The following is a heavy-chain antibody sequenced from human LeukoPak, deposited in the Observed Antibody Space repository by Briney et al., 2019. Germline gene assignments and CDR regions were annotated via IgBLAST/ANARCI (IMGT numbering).Heavy chain of an antibody. D-gene: IGHD5-18*01. J-gene: IGHJ4*02. CDR3: ARGGGGYSYGYDY. CDR1: GFTVNTYW. CDR2: IHIDGNST. Sequence: PGGSLRLSCAASGFTVNTYWMHWVRQAPGKGLVWGSRIHIDGNSTTYADSVKGRFTISRDNAKNTLYLQVNSLRAEDTAVYYCARGGGGYSYGYDYWGQGTLVTVSS. V-gene: IGHV3-74*01.